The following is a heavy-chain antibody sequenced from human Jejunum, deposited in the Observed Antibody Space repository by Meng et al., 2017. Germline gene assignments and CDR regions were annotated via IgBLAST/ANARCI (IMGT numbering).Heavy chain of an antibody. CDR2: IDPHGSWE. V-gene: IGHV3-7*01. J-gene: IGHJ3*01. D-gene: IGHD2-15*01. CDR1: GLTFSNYW. CDR3: GGGLPGLAGFDF. Sequence: GESLKISCTASGLTFSNYWMTWVRQAPGKGLEWVANIDPHGSWEYYVGSLKGRFSISRDNARNSLYLQMNSLRDDDTAVYYCGGGLPGLAGFDFWGQGTVVTVSS.